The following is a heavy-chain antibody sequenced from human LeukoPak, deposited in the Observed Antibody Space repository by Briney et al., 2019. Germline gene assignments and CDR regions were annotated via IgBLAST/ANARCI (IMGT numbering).Heavy chain of an antibody. V-gene: IGHV3-23*01. D-gene: IGHD2-15*01. CDR3: AKTYCSGGSCYWYFDL. J-gene: IGHJ2*01. CDR2: ISGSGGST. Sequence: GGSLRLSCAASGFTFSSYAMSWVRQAPGKGLEWVSAISGSGGSTYYADSVKGRFTISRDNSKNTLDLQMNSLRAEDTAVYYCAKTYCSGGSCYWYFDLWGRGTLVTVSS. CDR1: GFTFSSYA.